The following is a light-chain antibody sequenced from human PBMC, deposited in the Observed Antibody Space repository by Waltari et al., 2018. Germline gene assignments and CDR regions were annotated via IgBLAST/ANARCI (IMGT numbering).Light chain of an antibody. V-gene: IGKV3-20*01. J-gene: IGKJ1*01. Sequence: RATPSCRASQSVSRTLAWYQQKPGQAPSLLIYAASTRATGIPDRFSGSGSGTDFSLTISRLEPEDFAVYYCQHYVRLPATFGQGTKVEIK. CDR3: QHYVRLPAT. CDR2: AAS. CDR1: QSVSRT.